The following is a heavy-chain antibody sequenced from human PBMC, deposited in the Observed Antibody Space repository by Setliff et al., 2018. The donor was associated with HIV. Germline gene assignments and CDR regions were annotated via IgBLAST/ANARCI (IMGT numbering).Heavy chain of an antibody. Sequence: SETLSLTCAVYGGSFSGFYWSWIRQPPGKGLEWIGSIYYSGSTYYNPSLKSRVSTSVDTSKNQFSLKLSSVTAADTAVYYCARSSHSGWIKWFDPWGQGTLVTVSS. CDR2: IYYSGST. D-gene: IGHD6-19*01. J-gene: IGHJ5*02. V-gene: IGHV4-34*01. CDR1: GGSFSGFY. CDR3: ARSSHSGWIKWFDP.